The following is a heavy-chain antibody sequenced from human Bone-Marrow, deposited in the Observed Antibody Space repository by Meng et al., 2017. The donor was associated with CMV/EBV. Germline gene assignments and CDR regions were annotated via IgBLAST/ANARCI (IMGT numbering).Heavy chain of an antibody. D-gene: IGHD6-6*01. Sequence: GESLKISCAASGFTFDDYTMHWARQAPGKGLEWVSLISWDGGSTYYADSVKGRFTISRDNSKNSLYLQMNSLRTEDTALYYCAKDIGSYSSSSYFDYWGQGTLVTVSS. CDR1: GFTFDDYT. CDR3: AKDIGSYSSSSYFDY. J-gene: IGHJ4*02. CDR2: ISWDGGST. V-gene: IGHV3-43*01.